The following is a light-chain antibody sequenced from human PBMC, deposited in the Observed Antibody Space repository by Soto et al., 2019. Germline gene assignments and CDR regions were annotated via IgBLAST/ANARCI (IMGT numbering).Light chain of an antibody. CDR3: HQYDSTPPT. V-gene: IGKV3-20*01. CDR2: GAS. J-gene: IGKJ1*01. Sequence: EIVVTQSPGTLSLSPGDRATLSCRASQSVNSNYLAWYQRKPGQAPRLLIYGASNRATDIPYRFSASGSGTDFALTITRLEAEDFSVYYCHQYDSTPPTCGQGTEVEVK. CDR1: QSVNSNY.